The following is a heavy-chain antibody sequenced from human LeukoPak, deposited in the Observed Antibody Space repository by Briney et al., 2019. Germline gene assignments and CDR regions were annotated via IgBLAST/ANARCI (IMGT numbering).Heavy chain of an antibody. D-gene: IGHD1-26*01. CDR3: AKKGSDAMDV. CDR1: GFTFSNYA. J-gene: IGHJ6*02. Sequence: GGSLRLSCAASGFTFSNYAMHWVRQAAGKGLEWVAVISYDGSSRYYADSVKGRFTISRDNSKNTLYLQMNSLRGEDTAVYYCAKKGSDAMDVWGQGTTVTVPS. V-gene: IGHV3-30*18. CDR2: ISYDGSSR.